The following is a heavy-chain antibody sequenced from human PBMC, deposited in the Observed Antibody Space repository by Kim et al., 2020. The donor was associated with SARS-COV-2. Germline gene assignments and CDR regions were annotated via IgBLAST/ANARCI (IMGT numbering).Heavy chain of an antibody. CDR2: ISYDGSNK. J-gene: IGHJ4*02. D-gene: IGHD6-19*01. CDR3: ARDPDAMKAGYFDY. CDR1: GFTFSSYA. Sequence: GGSLRLSCAASGFTFSSYAMHWVRQAPGKGLEWVAVISYDGSNKYYADSVKGRFTISRDNSKNTLYLQMNSLRAEDTAVYYCARDPDAMKAGYFDYWGQGTLVTVSS. V-gene: IGHV3-30*04.